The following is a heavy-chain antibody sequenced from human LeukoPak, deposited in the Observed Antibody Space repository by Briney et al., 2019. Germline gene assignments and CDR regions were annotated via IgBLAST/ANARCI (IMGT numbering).Heavy chain of an antibody. Sequence: ASVKVSCKASGGTFSSYAISWVRQAPGQGLEWMGGIIPIFGTANYAQKFQGRVTITADESTSTAYMELSSLRSEDTAVYYCASGRWGTVVAATHFDYWGQGTLVTVSS. CDR2: IIPIFGTA. J-gene: IGHJ4*02. CDR1: GGTFSSYA. V-gene: IGHV1-69*13. D-gene: IGHD2-15*01. CDR3: ASGRWGTVVAATHFDY.